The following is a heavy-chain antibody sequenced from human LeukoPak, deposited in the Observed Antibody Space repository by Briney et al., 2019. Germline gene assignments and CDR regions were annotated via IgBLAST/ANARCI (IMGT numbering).Heavy chain of an antibody. CDR3: ARDILTYNWFDP. CDR2: IIPILGIA. CDR1: GGTFGSYA. J-gene: IGHJ5*02. V-gene: IGHV1-69*04. D-gene: IGHD3-9*01. Sequence: GSSVKVSCKASGGTFGSYAISWVRQAPGQGLEWMGRIIPILGIANYAQKFQGRVTITADKSTSTAYMELSSLRSEDTAVYYCARDILTYNWFDPWGQGTLVTVSS.